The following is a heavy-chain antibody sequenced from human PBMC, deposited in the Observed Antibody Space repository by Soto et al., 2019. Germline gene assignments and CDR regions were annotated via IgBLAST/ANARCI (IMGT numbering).Heavy chain of an antibody. CDR2: ISDSGGSR. D-gene: IGHD1-20*01. CDR3: AKDLRRGISGTGYYHYYGMDV. J-gene: IGHJ6*02. Sequence: GGSLRLSCAASGFTFSSSAVTWVRQAPGKGLEWVSSISDSGGSRYYADSVKGRFTISRDNSKNTLYLQMNSLRAEDTAVYYCAKDLRRGISGTGYYHYYGMDVWGQGTTVTVSS. CDR1: GFTFSSSA. V-gene: IGHV3-23*01.